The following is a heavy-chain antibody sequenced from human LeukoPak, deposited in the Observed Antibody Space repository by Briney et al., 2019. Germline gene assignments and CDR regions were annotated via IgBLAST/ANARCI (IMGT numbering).Heavy chain of an antibody. CDR1: GFTFDDYG. J-gene: IGHJ6*04. D-gene: IGHD3-10*02. V-gene: IGHV3-20*04. Sequence: PGGSLRLSCAASGFTFDDYGMNWVRQTPGKGLEWVSTITWNGANTGYADSVKGRFTISRDNAKNSLYLQMNSLRAEDTAVYYCAELGITMIGGVWGKGTTVTISS. CDR3: AELGITMIGGV. CDR2: ITWNGANT.